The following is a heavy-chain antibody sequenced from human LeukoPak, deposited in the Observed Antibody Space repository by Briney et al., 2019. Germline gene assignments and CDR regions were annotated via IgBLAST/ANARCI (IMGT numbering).Heavy chain of an antibody. CDR2: IYSGGST. V-gene: IGHV3-66*01. CDR1: RFTVSSSY. J-gene: IGHJ4*02. Sequence: GGSLRLSCAASRFTVSSSYMSWVRQAPGKGLEWVSVIYSGGSTYYADSVKGRFTISRDNSKNTLYLQMNSLRAEDTAVYYCARGVGHCGGDCSDLDYWGQGTLVTVSS. D-gene: IGHD2-21*02. CDR3: ARGVGHCGGDCSDLDY.